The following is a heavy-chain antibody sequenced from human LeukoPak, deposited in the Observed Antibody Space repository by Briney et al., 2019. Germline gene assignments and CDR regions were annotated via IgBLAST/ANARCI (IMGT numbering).Heavy chain of an antibody. CDR1: GGSISSYY. V-gene: IGHV4-4*07. D-gene: IGHD3-9*01. Sequence: SETLSLTCTVSGGSISSYYWSWIRQPAGKGLEWIGRIYTSGSTNYNPSLKSRVTMSVDTSKNQFSLKLSSVTAADTAVYYCARGRLYYDILTGYQEVGRFDPWGQGTLVTVSS. J-gene: IGHJ5*02. CDR3: ARGRLYYDILTGYQEVGRFDP. CDR2: IYTSGST.